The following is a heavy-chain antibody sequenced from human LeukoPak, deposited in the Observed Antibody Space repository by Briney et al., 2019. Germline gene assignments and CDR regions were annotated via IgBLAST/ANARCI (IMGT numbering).Heavy chain of an antibody. D-gene: IGHD6-6*01. V-gene: IGHV1-2*02. CDR3: AREQYSSSSEVDAFDV. Sequence: ASVKVSCKASGYTFSGHYMHWIRQAPGQGLEWMGWINAESGETKYAQKFQGRVTMTRDTSISTAYMELSRLRSDDTAVYYCAREQYSSSSEVDAFDVWGQGTMVTVSS. J-gene: IGHJ3*01. CDR2: INAESGET. CDR1: GYTFSGHY.